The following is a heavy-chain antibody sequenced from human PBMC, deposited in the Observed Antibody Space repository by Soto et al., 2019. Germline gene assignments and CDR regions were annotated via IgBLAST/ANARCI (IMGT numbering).Heavy chain of an antibody. CDR2: INSDGSST. CDR1: GFPFSNYW. Sequence: EETLVQSGGGLVQPGGSLRLSCAAFGFPFSNYWMHWVRQVPGQGLVWVSRINSDGSSTIYADFVKGRFTISRDNAKNTLYLQMNSLRVEDTAIYYCAGGYQEWGQGALVTVSS. V-gene: IGHV3-74*01. D-gene: IGHD5-12*01. J-gene: IGHJ4*02. CDR3: AGGYQE.